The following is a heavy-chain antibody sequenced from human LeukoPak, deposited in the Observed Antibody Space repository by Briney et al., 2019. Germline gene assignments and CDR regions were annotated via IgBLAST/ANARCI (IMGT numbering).Heavy chain of an antibody. V-gene: IGHV4-34*01. CDR2: INHSGST. CDR3: ARRVDTMQPFDY. D-gene: IGHD5-12*01. CDR1: GGSFSGYY. Sequence: SETLSLTCAVYGGSFSGYYWSWIRQPPGKGLEWIGEINHSGSTNYNPSLKSRVTISVDTSKNQFSLKLSSVTAADTAVYYCARRVDTMQPFDYWGQGTLVTVSS. J-gene: IGHJ4*02.